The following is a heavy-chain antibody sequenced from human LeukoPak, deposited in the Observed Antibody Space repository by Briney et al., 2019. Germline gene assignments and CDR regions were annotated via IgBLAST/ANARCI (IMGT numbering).Heavy chain of an antibody. J-gene: IGHJ6*03. V-gene: IGHV4-34*01. D-gene: IGHD6-13*01. CDR3: ARGSYSRNIAAAGHMDV. CDR1: GGSFSGYY. CDR2: INHSGST. Sequence: SETLSLTCAVYGGSFSGYYWSWIRQPPGKGLEWIGEINHSGSTNYNPSLKSRVTISVDTSKNQFSLKLSSVTAADTAVYYCARGSYSRNIAAAGHMDVWGKGTTVTVSS.